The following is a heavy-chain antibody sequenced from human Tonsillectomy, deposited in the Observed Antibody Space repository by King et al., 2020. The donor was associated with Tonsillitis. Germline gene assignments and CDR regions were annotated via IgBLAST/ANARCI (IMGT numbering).Heavy chain of an antibody. V-gene: IGHV4-34*12. Sequence: VQLQQWGAGLLKPSETLSLTCAVYGASLSGYHCSWIRHPPGKWLEWTGEIVHSGSTKYNPSLKSRVTISVDTTMNQFSLKLSSVTAADTAVYYCARVIGSSTYYPDYWGQGTLVTVSS. J-gene: IGHJ4*02. CDR3: ARVIGSSTYYPDY. CDR2: IVHSGST. CDR1: GASLSGYH. D-gene: IGHD3-22*01.